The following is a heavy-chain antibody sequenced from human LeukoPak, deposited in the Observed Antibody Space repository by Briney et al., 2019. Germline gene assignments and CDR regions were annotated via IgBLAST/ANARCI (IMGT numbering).Heavy chain of an antibody. V-gene: IGHV3-48*03. D-gene: IGHD5-18*01. J-gene: IGHJ4*02. CDR3: ARGFRDTAMFLDY. Sequence: GGSLRLSCAASGFTFSSYEMNWVRQAPGKGLEWISAISGSSSNVYYAASVRGRFTISRDNAENSLYLQLNTMRAEDTAVYYCARGFRDTAMFLDYWGQGTLVTVSS. CDR1: GFTFSSYE. CDR2: ISGSSSNV.